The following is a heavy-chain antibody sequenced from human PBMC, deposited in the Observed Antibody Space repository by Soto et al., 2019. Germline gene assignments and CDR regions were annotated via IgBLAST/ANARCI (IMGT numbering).Heavy chain of an antibody. D-gene: IGHD3-3*01. CDR1: GFTFSSYA. CDR2: ISGSGGST. J-gene: IGHJ6*02. CDR3: AKDASHYYDFWSGYAENYYYYYGMDV. Sequence: GGSLRLSCAASGFTFSSYAMSWVRQAPGKGLEWVSAISGSGGSTYYADSVKGRFTISRDNSKNTLYLQMNSLRAEDTAVYYCAKDASHYYDFWSGYAENYYYYYGMDVWGQGTTVTVSS. V-gene: IGHV3-23*01.